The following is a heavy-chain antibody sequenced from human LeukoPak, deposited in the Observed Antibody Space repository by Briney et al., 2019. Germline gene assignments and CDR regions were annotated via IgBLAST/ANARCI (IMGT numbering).Heavy chain of an antibody. D-gene: IGHD3-10*02. CDR3: AELGITLIGGV. Sequence: GSLRLSCAASGFTFSSYEMNWVRQAPGKGLEWVSYISSSGSTIYYADSVKGRFTISRDNAKNSLYLQMNSLRAEDTAVYYCAELGITLIGGVWGKGTTVTISS. V-gene: IGHV3-48*03. J-gene: IGHJ6*04. CDR2: ISSSGSTI. CDR1: GFTFSSYE.